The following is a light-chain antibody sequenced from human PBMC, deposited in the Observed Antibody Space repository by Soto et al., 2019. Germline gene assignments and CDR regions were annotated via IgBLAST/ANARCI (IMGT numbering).Light chain of an antibody. CDR3: QHYNSYSEA. Sequence: QLTQSPSSLSASVGDRVTITCRASQTISSWLAWYQQKPGKAPKLLIYKASTLKSGVPSRFSGSGSGTEFTLTIGSLQPDDFATYYCQHYNSYSEAFGQGTKVDIK. J-gene: IGKJ1*01. CDR2: KAS. CDR1: QTISSW. V-gene: IGKV1-5*03.